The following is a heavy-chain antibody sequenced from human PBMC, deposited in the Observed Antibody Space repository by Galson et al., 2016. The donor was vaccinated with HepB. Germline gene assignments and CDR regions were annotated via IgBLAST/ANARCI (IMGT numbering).Heavy chain of an antibody. Sequence: PALVKPTQTLTLTCIFSGFSLSTTGVGVGWMRQPPGKTLEWLAHIYWDGEERYGPSLKSRLTITKDTSKNRVVLTMTNMDPVDTATYYCVHIVHSGSYYYFAYWGQGTLVTVSS. D-gene: IGHD1-26*01. CDR1: GFSLSTTGVG. J-gene: IGHJ4*02. V-gene: IGHV2-5*05. CDR3: VHIVHSGSYYYFAY. CDR2: IYWDGEE.